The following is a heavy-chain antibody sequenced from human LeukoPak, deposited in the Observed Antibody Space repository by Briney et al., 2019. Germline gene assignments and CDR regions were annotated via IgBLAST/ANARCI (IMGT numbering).Heavy chain of an antibody. V-gene: IGHV3-21*01. CDR1: GFTFSSYS. Sequence: GGSLRLSCAASGFTFSSYSMNWVRQAPGKGLEWVSSISSSSSYIYYADSVKGRFTISRDNAKNSLYLQMNSLRAEDTAVYYCARDEYYYDSSCYYIDYWGQGTLVTVSS. D-gene: IGHD3-22*01. J-gene: IGHJ4*02. CDR2: ISSSSSYI. CDR3: ARDEYYYDSSCYYIDY.